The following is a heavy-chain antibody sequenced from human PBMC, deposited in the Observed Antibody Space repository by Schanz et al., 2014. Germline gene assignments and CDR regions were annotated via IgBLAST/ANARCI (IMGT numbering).Heavy chain of an antibody. D-gene: IGHD4-17*01. V-gene: IGHV1-18*01. CDR1: GYSFTTYG. J-gene: IGHJ6*03. Sequence: QLMQSGSEVRKPGASVKVSCKASGYSFTTYGLNWVRQAPGQGPEWMGWISAFDDKTDYAQNFQGRLIMTTDTSTTTVYMELRGLRSEDTAVYYCARAPVTVGPYHYYMDVWGKGTTVTVSS. CDR2: ISAFDDKT. CDR3: ARAPVTVGPYHYYMDV.